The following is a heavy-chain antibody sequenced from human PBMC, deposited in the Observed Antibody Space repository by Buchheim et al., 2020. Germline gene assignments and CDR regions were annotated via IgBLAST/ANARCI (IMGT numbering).Heavy chain of an antibody. Sequence: QVQLVESGGGVVQPGRSLRLSCAASGFTFSSYGMHWVRQAPGKGLEWVAVISYDGSNKYYADSVKGRFTISRANSKNTLYLQMNSLRAEDTAVYYCAKDQGQWLSDWGQGTL. V-gene: IGHV3-30*18. CDR3: AKDQGQWLSD. CDR1: GFTFSSYG. J-gene: IGHJ4*02. D-gene: IGHD6-19*01. CDR2: ISYDGSNK.